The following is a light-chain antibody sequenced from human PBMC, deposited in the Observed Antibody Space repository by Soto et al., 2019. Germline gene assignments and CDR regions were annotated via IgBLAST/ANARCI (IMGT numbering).Light chain of an antibody. V-gene: IGKV1-5*01. CDR3: QQDENYWT. Sequence: DIKMNQSPSTLSATGGDRVTLTLRASQSISSWLAWYQHKPGKAPKLLIYDASNLDSGVPSRFSGSGSGTEFSLTISNLQPDDCATYYCQQDENYWTFGQGTKVDI. CDR1: QSISSW. J-gene: IGKJ1*01. CDR2: DAS.